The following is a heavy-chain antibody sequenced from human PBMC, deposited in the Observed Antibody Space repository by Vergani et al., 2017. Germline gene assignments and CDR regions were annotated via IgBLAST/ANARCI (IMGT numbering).Heavy chain of an antibody. CDR1: GFTFSSYG. Sequence: QVQLVESGGGVVQPGRSLRLSCAASGFTFSSYGMHWVRQAPGKGLEWVAVISYDGSNKYYADSVKGRFTISRDNSKNTLYLQMNSLGAEDTAVYYCAKSGGPHDFWSGYYYYYMDVWGKGTTVTVSS. J-gene: IGHJ6*03. CDR2: ISYDGSNK. D-gene: IGHD3-3*01. CDR3: AKSGGPHDFWSGYYYYYMDV. V-gene: IGHV3-30*18.